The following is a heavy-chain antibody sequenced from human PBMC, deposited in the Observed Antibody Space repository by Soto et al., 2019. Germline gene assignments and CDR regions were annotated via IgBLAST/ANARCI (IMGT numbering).Heavy chain of an antibody. CDR1: GLTFTNHA. J-gene: IGHJ5*02. CDR3: ARGGGSFGDLTLYFNP. D-gene: IGHD3-10*01. V-gene: IGHV3-23*04. CDR2: ISGSGGGT. Sequence: EVQLVESGGALVQPGGSLRVYCAASGLTFTNHAMSCVRQAPGKGLEWVSAISGSGGGTCYADSVKGLFTISRDNSDNTIYLQISRLCAKDTAGNFVARGGGSFGDLTLYFNPWGQGTLVPVSS.